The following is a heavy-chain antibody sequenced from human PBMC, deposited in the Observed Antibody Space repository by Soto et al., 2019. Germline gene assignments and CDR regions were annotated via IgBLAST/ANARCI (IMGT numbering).Heavy chain of an antibody. J-gene: IGHJ5*02. V-gene: IGHV4-61*01. D-gene: IGHD3-3*01. CDR1: GGSVSSGSYY. CDR2: IYYSGST. Sequence: SETLSLTCTVSGGSVSSGSYYWSWIRQPPGKGLEWTGYIYYSGSTNYNPSLKSRVTISVDTSKNQFSLKLSSVTAADTAVYYCARGITIFGVVIRAVGWFDPWGQGTLVTVSS. CDR3: ARGITIFGVVIRAVGWFDP.